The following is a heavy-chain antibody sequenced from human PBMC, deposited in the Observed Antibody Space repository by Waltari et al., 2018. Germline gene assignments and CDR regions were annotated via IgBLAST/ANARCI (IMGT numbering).Heavy chain of an antibody. J-gene: IGHJ4*02. D-gene: IGHD6-13*01. CDR2: IIPILGIA. CDR3: ARRAAAHHYYFDY. Sequence: QVQLVQSGAEVKKPGSSVKVSCKASGGTFSSYTISWVRQAPGQGLEWMGRIIPILGIANYAQKFQGRVTITADKSTSTAYMELSSLRSEDTVVYYCARRAAAHHYYFDYWGQGTLVTVSS. CDR1: GGTFSSYT. V-gene: IGHV1-69*02.